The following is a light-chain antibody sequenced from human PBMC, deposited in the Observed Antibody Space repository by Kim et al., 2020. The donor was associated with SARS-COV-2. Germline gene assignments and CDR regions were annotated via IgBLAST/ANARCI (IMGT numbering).Light chain of an antibody. CDR1: QSVGRY. CDR2: DTS. J-gene: IGKJ4*01. V-gene: IGKV3-11*01. CDR3: QQGSNWLT. Sequence: SLAPGESATLSCRASQSVGRYLAWYQQRPGQAPRLLIYDTSNRATGIPTRCSGRGSGTDFTLTISSLEPEDFAVYYCQQGSNWLTFGGGTKVDIK.